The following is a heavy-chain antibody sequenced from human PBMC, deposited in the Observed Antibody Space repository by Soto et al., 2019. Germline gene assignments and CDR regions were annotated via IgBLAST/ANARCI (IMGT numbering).Heavy chain of an antibody. J-gene: IGHJ6*02. D-gene: IGHD3-10*01. Sequence: SETLSLTCTVSGGSISSYYWSWIRQPPGKGLEWIGYIYYSGSTNYNPSLKSRVTISVDTSKNQFSLKLSSVTAADTAVYYCARDYYGSGSYGDYYYYGMDVWGQGTTVTVSS. CDR1: GGSISSYY. V-gene: IGHV4-59*01. CDR2: IYYSGST. CDR3: ARDYYGSGSYGDYYYYGMDV.